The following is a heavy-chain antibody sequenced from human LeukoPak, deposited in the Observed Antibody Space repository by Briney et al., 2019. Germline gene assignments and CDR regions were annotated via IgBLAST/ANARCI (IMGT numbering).Heavy chain of an antibody. J-gene: IGHJ4*02. V-gene: IGHV3-9*01. CDR3: AKLYYDSSGYPYFDY. CDR2: ISWNSGSI. CDR1: GFTFDDYA. Sequence: GGSLRLSCAASGFTFDDYAMHWVRQAPGKGLEWVSGISWNSGSIGYADSVKGRFTISRDNAKNSLYLRMNSLRAEDTALYYCAKLYYDSSGYPYFDYWGQGTLVTVSS. D-gene: IGHD3-22*01.